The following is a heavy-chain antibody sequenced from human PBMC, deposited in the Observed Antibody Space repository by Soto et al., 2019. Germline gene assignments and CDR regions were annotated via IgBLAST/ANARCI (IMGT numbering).Heavy chain of an antibody. Sequence: QVQLQESGPGLVKPSQTLSLTCTVSGGAIRSDNYYWSWLRQHPGEGLEWIGYIDYSGNTYYKPSLQSRISLSVVTSKNQFSLNLNSVTAADTAVYYCAREVVGPAAADGLDVWGQGTLVTVSS. CDR2: IDYSGNT. V-gene: IGHV4-31*03. CDR3: AREVVGPAAADGLDV. D-gene: IGHD2-2*01. CDR1: GGAIRSDNYY. J-gene: IGHJ3*01.